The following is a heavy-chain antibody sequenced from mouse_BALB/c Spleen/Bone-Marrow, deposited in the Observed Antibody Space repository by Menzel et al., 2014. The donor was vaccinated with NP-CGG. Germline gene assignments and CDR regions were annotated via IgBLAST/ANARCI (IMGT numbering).Heavy chain of an antibody. CDR2: ILPGSGST. D-gene: IGHD1-1*01. J-gene: IGHJ2*01. V-gene: IGHV1-9*01. Sequence: VKLVESGAELMKPGASVKISCKATGYTFSSYWTEWVKQRPGHGLEWIGEILPGSGSTNYNEKFKGKATFTADTSSNTAYMQLSSVTSEDPAVDYCARNYGFDYWGQGTTLTVSS. CDR1: GYTFSSYW. CDR3: ARNYGFDY.